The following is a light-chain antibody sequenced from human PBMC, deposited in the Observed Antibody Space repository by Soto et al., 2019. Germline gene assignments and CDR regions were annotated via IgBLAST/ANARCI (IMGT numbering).Light chain of an antibody. V-gene: IGKV3-15*01. CDR1: QSIGDT. CDR3: QQRSDWPWT. CDR2: GAS. Sequence: EIVMTQSPATLSVSPGGRATLSCRASQSIGDTLAWYQQKPGQAPRLLIHGASSRVTGFPARFSGGGSGTDFTLTISSLEPEDFAVYYCQQRSDWPWTFGQGTKVDIK. J-gene: IGKJ1*01.